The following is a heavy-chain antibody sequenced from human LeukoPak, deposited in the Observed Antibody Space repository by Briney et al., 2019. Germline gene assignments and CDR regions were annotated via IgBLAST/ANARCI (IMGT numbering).Heavy chain of an antibody. CDR3: ARGGRELLWFGEQYYMDV. CDR2: INHSGST. J-gene: IGHJ6*03. D-gene: IGHD3-10*01. V-gene: IGHV4-34*01. Sequence: SETLSLTCTVSGGSISSYYWSWIRQPPGKGLEWIGEINHSGSTNYNPSLKSRVTISVDTSKNQFSLKLSSVTAADTAVYYCARGGRELLWFGEQYYMDVWGKGTTVTVSS. CDR1: GGSISSYY.